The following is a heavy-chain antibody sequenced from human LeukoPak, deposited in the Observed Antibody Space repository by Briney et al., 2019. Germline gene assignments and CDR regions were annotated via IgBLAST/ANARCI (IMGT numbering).Heavy chain of an antibody. J-gene: IGHJ4*01. Sequence: GRSLRLSCAASGFTLSSFATGWVRHAPGEGLEWVSVISSSGGRTYYTDSVKGRFTIPRHTSKNTPYLQRNSLRAEGPAVYYRAKKPAGITGTWKSWTFDYSGHRTLVTVSS. V-gene: IGHV3-23*01. CDR1: GFTLSSFA. CDR3: AKKPAGITGTWKSWTFDY. D-gene: IGHD1-7*01. CDR2: ISSSGGRT.